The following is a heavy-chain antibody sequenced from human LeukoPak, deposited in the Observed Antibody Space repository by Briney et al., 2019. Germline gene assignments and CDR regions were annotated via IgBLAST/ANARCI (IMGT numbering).Heavy chain of an antibody. CDR2: ISYDGSNK. Sequence: GGSLRLSCAASGFTFSSYGMHWVRQAPGKGLEWVAVISYDGSNKYYADSVKGRFTISRDNSKNTLYLKMNSLRAEDTAVYYCAKDANGYYYDSSGYSPTDYWGQGTLVTVSS. D-gene: IGHD3-22*01. J-gene: IGHJ4*02. CDR3: AKDANGYYYDSSGYSPTDY. CDR1: GFTFSSYG. V-gene: IGHV3-30*18.